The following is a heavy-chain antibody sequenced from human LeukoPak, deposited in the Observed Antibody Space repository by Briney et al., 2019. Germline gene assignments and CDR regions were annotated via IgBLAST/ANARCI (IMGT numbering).Heavy chain of an antibody. CDR3: ARDSGDIVLMVYAILFY. V-gene: IGHV3-30-3*01. D-gene: IGHD2-8*01. CDR1: GFTFSSYA. Sequence: GGSLRLSCAASGFTFSSYAMHWVRQAPGKGLEWVAVISYDGSNKYYADSVKGRFTISRDNSKNTLYLQMNSLRAEDTAVYYCARDSGDIVLMVYAILFYWGQGTLVTVSS. J-gene: IGHJ4*02. CDR2: ISYDGSNK.